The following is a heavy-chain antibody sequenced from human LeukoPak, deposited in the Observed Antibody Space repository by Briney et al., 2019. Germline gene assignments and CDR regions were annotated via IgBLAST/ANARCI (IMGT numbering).Heavy chain of an antibody. D-gene: IGHD6-19*01. CDR2: ISAYNGNT. CDR1: GYTFASCG. CDR3: ATPYSSGWRNYYYYMDV. J-gene: IGHJ6*03. V-gene: IGHV1-18*01. Sequence: ASVKVSCKASGYTFASCGISWVRQAPGQGLEWMGWISAYNGNTIYAQKFQGRVTMTEDTSTDTAYMELSSLRSEDTAVYYCATPYSSGWRNYYYYMDVWGKGTTVTVSS.